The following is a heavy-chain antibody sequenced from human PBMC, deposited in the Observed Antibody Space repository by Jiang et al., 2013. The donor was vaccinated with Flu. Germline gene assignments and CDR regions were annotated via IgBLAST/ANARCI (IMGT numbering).Heavy chain of an antibody. Sequence: TNYNPSLESRLTISVGASTNQFSLKLTSVTAADTAVYYCARHYDFWSGYPNSYFFDYWGQGTLVTVSS. D-gene: IGHD3-3*01. V-gene: IGHV4-61*07. CDR2: T. CDR3: ARHYDFWSGYPNSYFFDY. J-gene: IGHJ4*02.